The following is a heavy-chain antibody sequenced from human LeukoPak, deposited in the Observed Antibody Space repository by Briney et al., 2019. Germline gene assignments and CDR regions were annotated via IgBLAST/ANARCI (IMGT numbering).Heavy chain of an antibody. CDR3: ASFSSSGWPSHDAFDI. CDR2: IYYSGST. Sequence: PSETLSLTCSVSGGSISSYYWSWIRQPPGKGLEWIGYIYYSGSTNYNPSLKSRVTISVDTSKNQFSLKLSSVTAADTAVYYCASFSSSGWPSHDAFDIWGQGTMVTVSS. CDR1: GGSISSYY. J-gene: IGHJ3*02. D-gene: IGHD6-19*01. V-gene: IGHV4-59*01.